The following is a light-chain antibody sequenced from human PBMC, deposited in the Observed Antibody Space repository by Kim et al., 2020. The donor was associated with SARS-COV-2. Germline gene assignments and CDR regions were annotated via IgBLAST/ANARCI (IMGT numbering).Light chain of an antibody. CDR3: LQYFITPYT. CDR1: QRILFSSNNNDL. J-gene: IGKJ2*01. V-gene: IGKV4-1*01. Sequence: DIVMTQSPASLAVSLGERATINCKSSQRILFSSNNNDLLAWYQQKPGQPPKVLIFWASTRASVVPDRFSASGSGTEFTLTINNLQPEDVAVYYCLQYFITPYTFGQGTKLEI. CDR2: WAS.